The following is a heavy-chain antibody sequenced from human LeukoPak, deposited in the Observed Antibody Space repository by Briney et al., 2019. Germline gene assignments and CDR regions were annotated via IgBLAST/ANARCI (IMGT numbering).Heavy chain of an antibody. CDR1: GGSISSYY. D-gene: IGHD3-22*01. J-gene: IGHJ4*02. CDR2: IYYSGST. CDR3: ARDPSSHYYDSSGYYDY. V-gene: IGHV4-59*01. Sequence: SETLSLTCTVSGGSISSYYWSWIRQPPGKGLEWIGYIYYSGSTNYNPSLRSRVTISVDTSKNQFSLKLSSVTAADTAVYYCARDPSSHYYDSSGYYDYWGQGTLVTVSS.